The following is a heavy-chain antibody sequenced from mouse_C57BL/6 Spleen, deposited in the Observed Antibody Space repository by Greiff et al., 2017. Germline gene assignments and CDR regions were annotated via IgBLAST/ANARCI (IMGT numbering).Heavy chain of an antibody. CDR2: IRLKSDNYAT. D-gene: IGHD2-5*01. Sequence: EVKVVESGGGLVQPGGSMKLSCVASGFTFSNYWMNWVRQSPEKGLEWVAQIRLKSDNYATHYAESVKGRFTISRDDSKSSVYLQMNNLRAEDTGIYYCTGSNYVDWYFDVWGTGTTVTVSS. J-gene: IGHJ1*03. CDR3: TGSNYVDWYFDV. V-gene: IGHV6-3*01. CDR1: GFTFSNYW.